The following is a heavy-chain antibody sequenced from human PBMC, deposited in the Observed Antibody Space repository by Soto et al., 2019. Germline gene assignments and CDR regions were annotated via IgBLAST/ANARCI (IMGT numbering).Heavy chain of an antibody. D-gene: IGHD6-19*01. J-gene: IGHJ5*02. Sequence: SETLSLTCNMSGDSYSISTYSWSWIRQPPGKALQWIGFIYQSGVTSYNPSLASRVSISLDRSNNQCSLKLKSVTAADTAVYFCAGMPYTSGLRFDPWGPGTLVTVAS. CDR3: AGMPYTSGLRFDP. V-gene: IGHV4-30-2*01. CDR2: IYQSGVT. CDR1: GDSYSISTYS.